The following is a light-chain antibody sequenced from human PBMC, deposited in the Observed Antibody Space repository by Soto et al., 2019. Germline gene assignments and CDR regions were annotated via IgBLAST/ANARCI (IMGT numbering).Light chain of an antibody. J-gene: IGLJ1*01. CDR2: DVS. CDR1: SSDVGGYNY. Sequence: QSALTQPASVSGSPGQSITISCTGTSSDVGGYNYVSWYQQHPGKAPKLMIYDVSNRPTGVSNRLSGSKSGNTASLTISGLQAEDEADYYCSSYTSSSSPVFGTGTQLTVL. V-gene: IGLV2-14*01. CDR3: SSYTSSSSPV.